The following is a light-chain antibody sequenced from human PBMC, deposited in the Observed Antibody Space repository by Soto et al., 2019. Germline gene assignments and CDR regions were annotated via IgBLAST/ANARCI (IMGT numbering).Light chain of an antibody. J-gene: IGKJ1*01. V-gene: IGKV3-20*01. CDR1: QSIDSIS. CDR2: GAS. CDR3: QQHQACPRT. Sequence: EIVLTQSPGTLSLFPGERATLSCRALQSIDSISLAWYQHNPGQAPRLLIYGASTRATGIPARFSGSGSGTDFTLTVPSLQSEDFATYYCQQHQACPRTFGQGTKVDIK.